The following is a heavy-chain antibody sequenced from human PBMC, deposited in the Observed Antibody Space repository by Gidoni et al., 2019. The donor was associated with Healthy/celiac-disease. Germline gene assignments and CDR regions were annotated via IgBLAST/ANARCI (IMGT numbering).Heavy chain of an antibody. J-gene: IGHJ4*02. CDR3: VKDRGSRGTHYFDY. V-gene: IGHV3-64D*06. CDR2: ISSNGGST. Sequence: APGKGLEYVSAISSNGGSTYYADSVKGRFTISRDNSKNTLYLQMSSLRAEDTAVYYCVKDRGSRGTHYFDYWGQGTLVTVSS. D-gene: IGHD3-10*01.